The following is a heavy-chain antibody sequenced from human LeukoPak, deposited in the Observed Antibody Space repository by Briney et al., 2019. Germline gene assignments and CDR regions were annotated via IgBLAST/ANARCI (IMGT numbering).Heavy chain of an antibody. CDR3: ASFPSGSGSYLNWFDP. D-gene: IGHD3-10*01. Sequence: ASVKVSCKASGYTFTDYYIHWMRQAPGQGLEWMGWINPKRGVTTYAQKFQGRVTMTRDTSISTAYMELSRLRSDDTAVYYCASFPSGSGSYLNWFDPWGQGTLVTVSS. CDR2: INPKRGVT. CDR1: GYTFTDYY. J-gene: IGHJ5*02. V-gene: IGHV1-2*02.